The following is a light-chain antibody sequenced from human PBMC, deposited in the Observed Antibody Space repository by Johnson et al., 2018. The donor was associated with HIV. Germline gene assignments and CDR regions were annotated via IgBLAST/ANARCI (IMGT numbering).Light chain of an antibody. J-gene: IGLJ1*01. V-gene: IGLV1-44*01. CDR1: SSNIGSNP. Sequence: QLVLTQPPSASGTPGQRITISCSGSSSNIGSNPVNWYQQFPGTAPKVLIYSNNQRPSGVPDRFSGSQSGTSASLSITGLQSEDEAAYYCAVWDDSRNGSYVFGTGTKVTVL. CDR2: SNN. CDR3: AVWDDSRNGSYV.